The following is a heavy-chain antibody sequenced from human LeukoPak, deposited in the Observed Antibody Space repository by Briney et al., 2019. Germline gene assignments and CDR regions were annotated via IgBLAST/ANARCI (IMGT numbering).Heavy chain of an antibody. CDR2: FDPEDGET. Sequence: ASVKVSCKVSGYTLTELSMHWVRQAPGKGLEWMGGFDPEDGETIYAQKFQGRVTMTEDTSTDTAYMELSSLRSEDTAVYYCATNRKGLRLGELSSDLGYWGQGTLVTVSS. V-gene: IGHV1-24*01. J-gene: IGHJ4*02. CDR3: ATNRKGLRLGELSSDLGY. D-gene: IGHD3-16*02. CDR1: GYTLTELS.